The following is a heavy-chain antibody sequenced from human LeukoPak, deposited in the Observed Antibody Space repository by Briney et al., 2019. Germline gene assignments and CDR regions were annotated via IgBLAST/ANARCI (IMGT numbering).Heavy chain of an antibody. J-gene: IGHJ4*02. V-gene: IGHV3-30*02. CDR2: IQTDGRDK. CDR1: GIDFRASG. CDR3: ARGGGPVVIGRFAY. Sequence: GGSLRLSCAASGIDFRASGMHWVRQAPGMGLEWVTFIQTDGRDKYYAASVAGRFTISRDNSKNTVYLNMNNLRPDDTALYYCARGGGPVVIGRFAYWAREPRATVP. D-gene: IGHD2-2*01.